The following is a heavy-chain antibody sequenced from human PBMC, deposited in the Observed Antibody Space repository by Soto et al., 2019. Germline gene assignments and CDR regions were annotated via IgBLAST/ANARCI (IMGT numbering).Heavy chain of an antibody. J-gene: IGHJ4*02. V-gene: IGHV3-23*01. Sequence: GALRLSCAASGFTFSSYAMSWVRQAPGKGLEWVSAISGSGGSTYYADSVKGRFTISRDNSKNTLYLQMNSLRAEDTAVYYCAKDHYYDSSSDYWGQGTLVTVSS. CDR1: GFTFSSYA. D-gene: IGHD3-22*01. CDR2: ISGSGGST. CDR3: AKDHYYDSSSDY.